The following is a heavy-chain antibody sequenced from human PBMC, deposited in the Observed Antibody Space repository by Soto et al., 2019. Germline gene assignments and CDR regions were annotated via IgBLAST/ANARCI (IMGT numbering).Heavy chain of an antibody. V-gene: IGHV1-69*13. CDR3: ASQQLGYYYYYGMDV. D-gene: IGHD6-6*01. J-gene: IGHJ6*02. CDR1: GGTFSSYA. Sequence: GASVKVSCKASGGTFSSYAISWVRQAPGQGLEWMGGIIPIFGTANYAQKFQGRVTITADESTSTAYMELSSLRSEDTAVYYCASQQLGYYYYYGMDVWGQGTAVTVSS. CDR2: IIPIFGTA.